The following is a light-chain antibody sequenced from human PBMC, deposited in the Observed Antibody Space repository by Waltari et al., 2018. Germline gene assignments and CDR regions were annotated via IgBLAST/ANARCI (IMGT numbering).Light chain of an antibody. J-gene: IGKJ1*01. V-gene: IGKV4-1*01. CDR3: QRYYSTPWT. CDR1: QGVLYSSNNKNY. Sequence: DIVMAQSPESQPVSLGERATITCKSSQGVLYSSNNKNYIAWYQQKPGQPPKLLIYWASTRESGGPDRFRGRGSGTDFTLNISSLQAGDVAVYYFQRYYSTPWTFGQGIKVEIK. CDR2: WAS.